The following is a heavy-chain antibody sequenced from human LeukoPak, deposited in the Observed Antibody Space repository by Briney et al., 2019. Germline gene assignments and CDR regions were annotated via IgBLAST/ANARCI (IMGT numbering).Heavy chain of an antibody. D-gene: IGHD6-6*01. Sequence: SETLSLTCTVSGVSISSYYWSWIRQPAGKGLEWIGRIYTSGSTNYNPSLKSRVTMSVDTSKNQFSLKLSSVTAADTAVYYCARAHPSIAARPRWYFDLWGRGTLVTVSS. J-gene: IGHJ2*01. CDR3: ARAHPSIAARPRWYFDL. CDR1: GVSISSYY. CDR2: IYTSGST. V-gene: IGHV4-4*07.